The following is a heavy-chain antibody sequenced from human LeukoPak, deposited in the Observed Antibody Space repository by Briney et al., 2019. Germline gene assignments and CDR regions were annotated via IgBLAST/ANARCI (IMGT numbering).Heavy chain of an antibody. J-gene: IGHJ4*02. V-gene: IGHV1-18*01. D-gene: IGHD3-3*01. CDR3: ARDRRRVVGIMVFGVVDY. Sequence: ASVKVSCKASGYTFTNYGVSWVRQAPGQGLEWMGWISAYTGNTNYAQKLQDRVTMTTDTSTSTAYMELRSLRSDDTAVYFCARDRRRVVGIMVFGVVDYWGQGTLVTVSS. CDR2: ISAYTGNT. CDR1: GYTFTNYG.